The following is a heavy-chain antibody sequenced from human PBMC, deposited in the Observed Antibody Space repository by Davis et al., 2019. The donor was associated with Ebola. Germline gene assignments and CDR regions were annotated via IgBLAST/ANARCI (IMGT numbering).Heavy chain of an antibody. CDR3: ARDRTYYYGSGSYYTLGY. CDR2: ISAYNGNT. D-gene: IGHD3-10*01. V-gene: IGHV1-18*04. CDR1: GYTFTSYG. J-gene: IGHJ4*02. Sequence: AASVKVSCKASGYTFTSYGISWVRQAPGQGLEWMGWISAYNGNTNYAQKFQGRVTMTRDTSTSTVYMELSSLRSEDTAVYYCARDRTYYYGSGSYYTLGYWGQGTLVTVSS.